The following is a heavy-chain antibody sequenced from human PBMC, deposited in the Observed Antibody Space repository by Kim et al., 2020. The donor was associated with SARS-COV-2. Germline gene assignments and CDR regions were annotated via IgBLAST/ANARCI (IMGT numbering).Heavy chain of an antibody. J-gene: IGHJ3*02. CDR3: AHSDEGGAFDI. V-gene: IGHV1-3*01. Sequence: KFQGRVTITRDTSASTAYMELSSLRSEDTAVYYCAHSDEGGAFDIWGQGTMVTVSS. D-gene: IGHD3-16*01.